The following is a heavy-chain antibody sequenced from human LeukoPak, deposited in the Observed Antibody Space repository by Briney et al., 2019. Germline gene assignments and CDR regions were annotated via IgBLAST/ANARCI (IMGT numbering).Heavy chain of an antibody. CDR2: ISSSSYYI. Sequence: GGSLRLSCAASGFTFSSYAMSWVRQAPGKGLEWVTSISSSSYYIYYTDSVKGRFTVSRDNAKNSLYLQMNTLRAEDTAVYYCAREWGGGFDIWGQGTMVTVSS. CDR3: AREWGGGFDI. V-gene: IGHV3-21*01. J-gene: IGHJ3*02. CDR1: GFTFSSYA. D-gene: IGHD3-16*01.